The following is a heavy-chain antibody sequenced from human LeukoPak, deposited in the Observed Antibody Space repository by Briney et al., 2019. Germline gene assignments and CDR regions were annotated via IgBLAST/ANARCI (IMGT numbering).Heavy chain of an antibody. CDR3: ARDDYRGVTNFDP. J-gene: IGHJ5*02. CDR1: GGSISPYF. Sequence: SETLSLTCTVSGGSISPYFWSWIRQPPGKGLEWIGYISYTGSTNYNPSLKSRVTISVDTSKNQFSLQLTSVTAADTAVYYCARDDYRGVTNFDPWGQGTLVTVSS. CDR2: ISYTGST. D-gene: IGHD3-10*01. V-gene: IGHV4-59*01.